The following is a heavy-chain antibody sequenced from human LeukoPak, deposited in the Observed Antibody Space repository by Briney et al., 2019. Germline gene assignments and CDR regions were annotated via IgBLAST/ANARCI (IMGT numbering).Heavy chain of an antibody. V-gene: IGHV4-39*07. D-gene: IGHD5-12*01. CDR2: MYSSGST. CDR1: GGSISITSYY. CDR3: ARKSPWLRQPKDAFDI. J-gene: IGHJ3*02. Sequence: NPSETLSLTCTVSGGSISITSYYWGWIRQPPGKGLEWIGSMYSSGSTYYNPSLKSRVTISVDTSKNQFSLKLSSVTAADTAVYYCARKSPWLRQPKDAFDIWGQGTMVTVSS.